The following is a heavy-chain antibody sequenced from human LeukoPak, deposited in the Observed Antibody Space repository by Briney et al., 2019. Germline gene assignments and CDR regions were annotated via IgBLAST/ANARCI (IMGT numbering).Heavy chain of an antibody. J-gene: IGHJ4*02. CDR1: GGSISSYY. CDR3: ARLEQTVAARPMDY. V-gene: IGHV4-59*08. D-gene: IGHD6-6*01. Sequence: SETLSLTCTVSGGSISSYYWTWIRQPPGKGLEWIGYIYYSGKNNYNPSLKSRVTISVDTSKNQFSPKLTSVTDADTAVYYCARLEQTVAARPMDYWGQGTLVTVSS. CDR2: IYYSGKN.